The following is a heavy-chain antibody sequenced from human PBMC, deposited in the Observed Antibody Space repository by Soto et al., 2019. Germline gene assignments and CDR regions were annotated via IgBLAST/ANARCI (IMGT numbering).Heavy chain of an antibody. V-gene: IGHV1-24*01. CDR1: GYTLTELS. CDR3: ATDRPHYYDSSDMPVAFKNSDAFDI. Sequence: ASVKVSCKVSGYTLTELSMHWVRQAPGKGLEWMGGFDPEDGETIYAQKFQGRVTMTEDTSTDTAYMELSCLRSEDTAVYYCATDRPHYYDSSDMPVAFKNSDAFDIWGQGTMVTVSS. D-gene: IGHD3-22*01. J-gene: IGHJ3*02. CDR2: FDPEDGET.